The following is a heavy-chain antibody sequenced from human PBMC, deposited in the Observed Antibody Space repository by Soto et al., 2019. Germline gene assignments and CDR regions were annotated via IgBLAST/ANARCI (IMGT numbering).Heavy chain of an antibody. CDR1: GFSLSTSGVG. V-gene: IGHV2-5*01. J-gene: IGHJ1*01. D-gene: IGHD6-13*01. Sequence: QITLKESGPTLVKPTQTLTLTCTFSGFSLSTSGVGVGWIRQPPGKALEWLALIYWNDDKRYSPSLKSRLTITEDTSKNQVVLTMTNMDPVDTATYYCAHSWQQRVRRPEYFQRWGQGTLVTVSS. CDR3: AHSWQQRVRRPEYFQR. CDR2: IYWNDDK.